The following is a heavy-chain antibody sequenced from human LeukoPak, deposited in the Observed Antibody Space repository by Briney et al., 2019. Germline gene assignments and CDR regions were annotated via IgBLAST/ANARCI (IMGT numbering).Heavy chain of an antibody. D-gene: IGHD6-13*01. Sequence: GGSLRLSCAASGFTFDDYAMHWVRHAPGKGLEWVSGISWNSGSIGYADSVKGRFTISRDNAKNSLYLQMNSLRAKDTALYYCAKESSSSWYGPYDYWGQGTLVTVSS. CDR1: GFTFDDYA. CDR3: AKESSSSWYGPYDY. J-gene: IGHJ4*02. V-gene: IGHV3-9*01. CDR2: ISWNSGSI.